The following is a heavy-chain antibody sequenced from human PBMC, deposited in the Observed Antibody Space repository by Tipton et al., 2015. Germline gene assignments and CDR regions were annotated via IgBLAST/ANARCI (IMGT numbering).Heavy chain of an antibody. V-gene: IGHV4-59*01. CDR1: GGSISSYY. J-gene: IGHJ4*02. D-gene: IGHD3-22*01. CDR2: ISYSGST. Sequence: TLSLTCTVSGGSISSYYWSWIRQPPGKGLEWIGYISYSGSTNYNPSLKSRVTISVDTSKNQFSLRLSSVTAADTAVYYCARVSGYYYPYFDYWGQGTLVTVAS. CDR3: ARVSGYYYPYFDY.